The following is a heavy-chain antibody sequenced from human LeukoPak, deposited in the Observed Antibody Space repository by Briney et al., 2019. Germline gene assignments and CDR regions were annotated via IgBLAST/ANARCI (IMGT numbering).Heavy chain of an antibody. D-gene: IGHD3-22*01. Sequence: ASVKVSCKASGYTFTGYYMHWVGPAPGQGREWMGWINPNSGGTNYAQKFRGRVTMTRATSISTAYMQLSRLRSDDTAVYYCARDTDYYDSSGPYRDWGQGTLVTVSS. CDR2: INPNSGGT. CDR3: ARDTDYYDSSGPYRD. CDR1: GYTFTGYY. J-gene: IGHJ4*02. V-gene: IGHV1-2*02.